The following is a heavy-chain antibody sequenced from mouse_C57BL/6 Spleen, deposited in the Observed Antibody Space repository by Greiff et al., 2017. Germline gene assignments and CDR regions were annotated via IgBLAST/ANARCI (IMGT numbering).Heavy chain of an antibody. Sequence: QVQLQQPGAELVRPGSSVKLSCKASGYTFTSYWMDWVKQRPGQGLEWIGNIYPSDSETPYNQKFKDKATLTVDKSSSTAYMQLSSLTSEDSADYYCARDGAGRYWYFDVWGTGTTVTVSS. CDR1: GYTFTSYW. J-gene: IGHJ1*03. CDR2: IYPSDSET. CDR3: ARDGAGRYWYFDV. D-gene: IGHD3-3*01. V-gene: IGHV1-61*01.